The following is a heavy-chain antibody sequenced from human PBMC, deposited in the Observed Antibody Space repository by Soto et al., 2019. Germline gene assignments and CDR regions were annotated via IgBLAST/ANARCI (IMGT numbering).Heavy chain of an antibody. J-gene: IGHJ6*02. Sequence: GESLKISCKGSGYTFTNYWIGWVRQMPGKGLEWMGIIYPCDSGTKYNPSFQGQVTISADKSITTTYLQWISLKASDTAIYYCAASIFYYGMDFGGQGSTVTVSS. CDR1: GYTFTNYW. V-gene: IGHV5-51*01. CDR2: IYPCDSGT. CDR3: AASIFYYGMDF.